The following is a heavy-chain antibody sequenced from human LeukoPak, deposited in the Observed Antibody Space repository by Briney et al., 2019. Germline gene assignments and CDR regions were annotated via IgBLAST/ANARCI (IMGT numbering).Heavy chain of an antibody. J-gene: IGHJ3*02. D-gene: IGHD6-6*01. CDR3: ARFGTFRGLAARRAFDI. Sequence: SETLSLTCTVSSGSISTSNYYWGWVRQPPGKALEWIGNIFYSGSTYYSPSLKSRVTISLDTSRNQFSLKLSSVTAADTAVYYCARFGTFRGLAARRAFDIWGQGTMVTVSS. CDR2: IFYSGST. CDR1: SGSISTSNYY. V-gene: IGHV4-39*07.